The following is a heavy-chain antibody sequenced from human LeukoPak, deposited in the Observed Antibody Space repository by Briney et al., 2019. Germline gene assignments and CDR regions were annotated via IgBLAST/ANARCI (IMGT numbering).Heavy chain of an antibody. V-gene: IGHV4-61*02. Sequence: PSETLSLTCTVSGGSISSGSYYWSWIRQPAGKGLEWIGRIYTSGSTNYNPSLKSRVTMSVDTSKNQFPLKLSSVTAADTAVYYCARGPARPSWFDPWGQGTLVTVSS. D-gene: IGHD6-6*01. CDR2: IYTSGST. J-gene: IGHJ5*02. CDR1: GGSISSGSYY. CDR3: ARGPARPSWFDP.